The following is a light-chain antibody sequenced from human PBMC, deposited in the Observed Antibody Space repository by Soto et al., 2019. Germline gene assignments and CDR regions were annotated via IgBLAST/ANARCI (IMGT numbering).Light chain of an antibody. CDR3: QQGYTKSPPT. J-gene: IGKJ4*01. CDR1: QSINIY. V-gene: IGKV1-39*01. Sequence: DIQMTQSPSSLSASVGDRVTITCRTSQSINIYLNWYQQKVGEPPRLLIFGASNLQSGVPSRFSGSGVGTHFTLTISSLQAEDFATYYCQQGYTKSPPTFAGGTKVDIK. CDR2: GAS.